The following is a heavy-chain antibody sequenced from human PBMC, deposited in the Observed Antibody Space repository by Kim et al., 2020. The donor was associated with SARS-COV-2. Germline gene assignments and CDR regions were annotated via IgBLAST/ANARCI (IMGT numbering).Heavy chain of an antibody. Sequence: SETLSLTCTVSGGSISSSSYYWGWIRQPPGKGLEWIGSIYYSGSTYYNPSLKSRVTISVDTSKNQFSLKLSSVTAADTAVYYCASYGSGSYWGQGTLVTVSS. CDR1: GGSISSSSYY. D-gene: IGHD3-10*01. V-gene: IGHV4-39*01. CDR3: ASYGSGSY. CDR2: IYYSGST. J-gene: IGHJ4*02.